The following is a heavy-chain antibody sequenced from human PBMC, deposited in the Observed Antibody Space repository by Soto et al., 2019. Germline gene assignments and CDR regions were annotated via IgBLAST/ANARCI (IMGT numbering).Heavy chain of an antibody. CDR3: AREGSGSHDFDY. CDR2: IIPIFGTA. J-gene: IGHJ4*02. CDR1: GGTFSSYA. Sequence: SVKVSCKASGGTFSSYAISWVRQAPGQGLEWMGGIIPIFGTANYAQKFQGRVTITADESTSTAYMELSSLRSEDTAVYYCAREGSGSHDFDYWGQGTLVTVSS. D-gene: IGHD3-10*01. V-gene: IGHV1-69*13.